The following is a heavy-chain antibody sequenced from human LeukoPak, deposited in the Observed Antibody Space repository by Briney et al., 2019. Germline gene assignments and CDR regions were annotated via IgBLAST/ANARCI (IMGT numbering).Heavy chain of an antibody. CDR3: ARDPSSFGYDILTGLEYYFDY. V-gene: IGHV1-18*01. CDR1: GYTFTSYG. Sequence: RALVKVSCKASGYTFTSYGISWVRQAPGQGLEWMGWISAYNGNTNYAQKLQGRVTMTTDTSTSTAYMELRSLRSDDTAVYYCARDPSSFGYDILTGLEYYFDYWGQGTLVTVSS. CDR2: ISAYNGNT. D-gene: IGHD3-9*01. J-gene: IGHJ4*02.